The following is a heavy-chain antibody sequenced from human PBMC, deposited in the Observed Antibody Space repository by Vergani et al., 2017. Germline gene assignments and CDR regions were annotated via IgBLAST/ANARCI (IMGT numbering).Heavy chain of an antibody. CDR1: GFTFSSYA. CDR2: ISGSGGST. V-gene: IGHV3-23*01. CDR3: ARMRGRYGDYFDY. Sequence: EVQLLESGGGLVQPGGSLRLSCAASGFTFSSYAMSWVRQAPGKGLEWVSAISGSGGSTYYADSVKGRFTISRDNSKNTLYLQMNSLRAEDTAVYYCARMRGRYGDYFDYWGQGTLVTVSS. J-gene: IGHJ4*02. D-gene: IGHD1-14*01.